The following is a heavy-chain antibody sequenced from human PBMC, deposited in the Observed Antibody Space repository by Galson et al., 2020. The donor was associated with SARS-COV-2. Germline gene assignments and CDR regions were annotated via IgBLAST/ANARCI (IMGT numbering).Heavy chain of an antibody. CDR2: IYDSGST. Sequence: ASETLSLTCTVSGGSINSGGYSWTWIPQPPGGGREGIGYIYDSGSTFYNPSLKSRVTLSVDGSKSQSSLKLRSVTAADTAVYYCARDVTAAGTLDFWGRGSLVTVSS. CDR3: ARDVTAAGTLDF. J-gene: IGHJ4*02. V-gene: IGHV4-30-2*01. CDR1: GGSINSGGYS. D-gene: IGHD6-13*01.